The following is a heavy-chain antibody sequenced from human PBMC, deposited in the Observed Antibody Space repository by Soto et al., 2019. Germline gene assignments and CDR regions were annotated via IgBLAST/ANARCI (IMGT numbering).Heavy chain of an antibody. D-gene: IGHD3-16*01. CDR1: GFTFRSFT. V-gene: IGHV3-23*01. CDR3: AKDRRAGGNSAFYFDF. CDR2: ISATGGGT. Sequence: GGSLRLSCAASGFTFRSFTMNWVRQAPGKGLEWVSLISATGGGTYYADSVKGRFTISRDNSHNTLYLQVHSLTAEDTAVYYCAKDRRAGGNSAFYFDFWGQGAQVTVPQ. J-gene: IGHJ4*02.